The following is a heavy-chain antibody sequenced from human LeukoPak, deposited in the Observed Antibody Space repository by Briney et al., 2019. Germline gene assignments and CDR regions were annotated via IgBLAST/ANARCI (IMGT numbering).Heavy chain of an antibody. D-gene: IGHD2-21*01. V-gene: IGHV3-53*01. CDR1: GFTVSSNY. Sequence: GGSLRLSCAASGFTVSSNYMSWVRQAPGKGLEWVSVIYSGGSTYYADSVKGRFTISRDNSKNTLYLQMNSLRAEDTAVYYCARVLTWTCGGDCSPGDAFDIWGQGTMVTVSS. J-gene: IGHJ3*02. CDR2: IYSGGST. CDR3: ARVLTWTCGGDCSPGDAFDI.